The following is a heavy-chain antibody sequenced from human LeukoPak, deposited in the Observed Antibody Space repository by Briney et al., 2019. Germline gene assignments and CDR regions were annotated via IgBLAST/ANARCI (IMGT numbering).Heavy chain of an antibody. Sequence: GGSLRLSCTASGFTFSSYEIQWVRQAPGKGLEWISYSSQSGTTTYFADSVEGRFILSRANAKTSLYMQVNSLSVEDTAIYYCARVQRLRWGELSAPWAMDVWGQGTTVTVSS. J-gene: IGHJ6*02. CDR2: SSQSGTTT. CDR1: GFTFSSYE. V-gene: IGHV3-48*03. D-gene: IGHD3-16*02. CDR3: ARVQRLRWGELSAPWAMDV.